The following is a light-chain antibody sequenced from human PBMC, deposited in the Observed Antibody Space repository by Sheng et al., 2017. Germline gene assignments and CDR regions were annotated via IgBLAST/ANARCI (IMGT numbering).Light chain of an antibody. CDR2: MS. V-gene: IGLV2-14*01. CDR1: SSDLGGSNY. CDR3: SSYTGISTKL. Sequence: QSALTQPASVSGSPGQSITISCTGTSSDLGGSNYVSWYQQYPGKRPQTLVFLMSIIGPRGVSNRFSGSKSGNTASLTISGLQADDEADYYCSSYTGISTKLFGGGTKLTVL. J-gene: IGLJ2*01.